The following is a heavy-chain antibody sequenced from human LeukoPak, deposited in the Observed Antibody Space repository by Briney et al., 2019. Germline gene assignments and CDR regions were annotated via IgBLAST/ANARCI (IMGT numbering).Heavy chain of an antibody. CDR1: GFSLSTSGMR. J-gene: IGHJ4*02. CDR3: ARTKRNSGTYYFDY. Sequence: SGPTLLNPTQTLTLTCTFSGFSLSTSGMRVSWIRQPPGKALEWLALIDWDDDKFYSTSLKTRLTISKDTSKNQVVLTMTNMDPVDTATYYCARTKRNSGTYYFDYWGQGTLVTVSS. CDR2: IDWDDDK. D-gene: IGHD1-26*01. V-gene: IGHV2-70*04.